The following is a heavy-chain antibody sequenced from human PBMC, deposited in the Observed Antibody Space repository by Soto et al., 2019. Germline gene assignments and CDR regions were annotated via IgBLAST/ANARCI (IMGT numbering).Heavy chain of an antibody. CDR1: GYTFTHYA. V-gene: IGHV1-3*01. CDR2: INAGSGNT. Sequence: VQLVQSGAEVKKPGASVKVSCTASGYTFTHYAIHWVRHAPGQRLEWMGFINAGSGNTKYSQTFQGRLTFTKDTAASTAYMDLSSLRSEDTAIDYCARGLAADGAWGQGTLVTVSS. D-gene: IGHD6-13*01. CDR3: ARGLAADGA. J-gene: IGHJ5*02.